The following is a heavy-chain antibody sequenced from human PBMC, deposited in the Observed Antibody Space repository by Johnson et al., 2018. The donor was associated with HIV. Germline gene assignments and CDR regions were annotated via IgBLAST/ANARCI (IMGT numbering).Heavy chain of an antibody. CDR2: INWNGGST. Sequence: VQLVESGGGVVRPGGSLRLSCAASGFKLDDYGMSWVRQVPGKGLEWVSGINWNGGSTGYADSAKGRFTISRDNAKNSLYLQMNSLRAEDTALYYCARALGTAVGAFDIWGQGTMVTVSS. CDR3: ARALGTAVGAFDI. J-gene: IGHJ3*02. V-gene: IGHV3-20*04. CDR1: GFKLDDYG. D-gene: IGHD4-23*01.